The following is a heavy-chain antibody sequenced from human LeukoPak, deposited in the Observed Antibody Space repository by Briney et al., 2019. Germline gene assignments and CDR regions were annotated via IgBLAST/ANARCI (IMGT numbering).Heavy chain of an antibody. CDR3: ARVARIRLIVGAHDAFDI. CDR2: ISAYNGNT. D-gene: IGHD1-26*01. CDR1: GYTFTSYY. V-gene: IGHV1-18*04. J-gene: IGHJ3*02. Sequence: GASVKVSCKASGYTFTSYYMHGVRQAPGQGLEWVGWISAYNGNTNYAQKLQGRVTMTTDTSTSTAYMELRSPRSDDTAVYYCARVARIRLIVGAHDAFDIWGQGTMVPVSS.